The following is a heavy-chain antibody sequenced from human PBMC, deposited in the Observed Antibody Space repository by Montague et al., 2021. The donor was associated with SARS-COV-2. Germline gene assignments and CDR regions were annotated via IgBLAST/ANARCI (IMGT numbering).Heavy chain of an antibody. Sequence: SETLSLTCTVSGASVGSSDWGWIRQSPGKGLEWLGYFYSVGSTDYNPSLKSRATISRDTAKNQFSLKVRSVTAADTAVYYCARENRTSDAFDIWGQGTMVTVSS. CDR3: ARENRTSDAFDI. J-gene: IGHJ3*02. V-gene: IGHV4-59*02. CDR2: FYSVGST. CDR1: GASVGSSD.